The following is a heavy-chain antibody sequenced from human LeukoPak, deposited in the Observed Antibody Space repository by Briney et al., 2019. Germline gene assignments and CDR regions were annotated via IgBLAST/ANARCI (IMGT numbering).Heavy chain of an antibody. V-gene: IGHV3-9*01. CDR2: ISWKSDSM. J-gene: IGHJ4*02. Sequence: GGSLRLSCEASGFIFDDYAMHWVRQVPGKGLECVSGISWKSDSMRYADSVKGRFTVSRDNAKNSLYLEMNSLRPEDTAFYYCAKDGGHSSVLYYFESWGQGTLVTVSS. CDR1: GFIFDDYA. CDR3: AKDGGHSSVLYYFES. D-gene: IGHD6-19*01.